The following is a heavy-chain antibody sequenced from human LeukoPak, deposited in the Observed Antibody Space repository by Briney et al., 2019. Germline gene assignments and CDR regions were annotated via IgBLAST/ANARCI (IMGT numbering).Heavy chain of an antibody. CDR2: IYSGGST. J-gene: IGHJ3*02. CDR1: GFTVSSNY. D-gene: IGHD2-21*02. Sequence: PGGSLRLSCATSGFTVSSNYMSWVRQAPGKGLEWVSVIYSGGSTYYADSVKGRFTISRDNSKNTLYLQMNSLRAEDTAVYYCARVCGGDCFDGFDSWGQGTMVTVSS. V-gene: IGHV3-66*02. CDR3: ARVCGGDCFDGFDS.